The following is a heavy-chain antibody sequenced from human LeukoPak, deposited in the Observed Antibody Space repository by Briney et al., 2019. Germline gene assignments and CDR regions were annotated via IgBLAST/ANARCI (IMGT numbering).Heavy chain of an antibody. V-gene: IGHV1-2*02. J-gene: IGHJ4*02. CDR3: ARDNTDGIVATSYDY. CDR1: GYTFTGYY. CDR2: INPNSGGT. Sequence: ASVKVSCKASGYTFTGYYMHWVRQAPGQGLEWMGWINPNSGGTNYAQKFQGRVTMTRDTSISTAYMELSRLRSDDTAVYYCARDNTDGIVATSYDYWGQGTLVTVSS. D-gene: IGHD5-12*01.